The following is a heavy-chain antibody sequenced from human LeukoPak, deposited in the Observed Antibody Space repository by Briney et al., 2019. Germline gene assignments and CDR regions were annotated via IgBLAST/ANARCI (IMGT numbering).Heavy chain of an antibody. V-gene: IGHV4-38-2*01. Sequence: PSETLSLTCAVSGYSISSGSYWGWIRQPPGKGLESIGTISHSGTTYYKPSLESRVTISVDTSKNQFSLKLTSVTAADTAMYYCARHRDRYGPVDYWGQGTLVTVSS. J-gene: IGHJ4*02. D-gene: IGHD5-18*01. CDR2: ISHSGTT. CDR3: ARHRDRYGPVDY. CDR1: GYSISSGSY.